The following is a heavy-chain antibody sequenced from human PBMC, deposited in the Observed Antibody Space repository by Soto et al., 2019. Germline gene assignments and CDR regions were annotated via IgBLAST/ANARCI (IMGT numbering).Heavy chain of an antibody. CDR3: ARLQRYDSSGYSRNYPFDY. CDR1: GGSVSSGSYY. V-gene: IGHV4-61*01. J-gene: IGHJ4*02. CDR2: IYYSGST. D-gene: IGHD3-22*01. Sequence: QVQLQESGPGLVKPSQTLSLTCTVSGGSVSSGSYYWSWIRQPPGKGLEWIGDIYYSGSTNYNPSLKSRVTISVDTSKNQFSLKLNSVTVADTAVYYCARLQRYDSSGYSRNYPFDYWGQGTLVTVSS.